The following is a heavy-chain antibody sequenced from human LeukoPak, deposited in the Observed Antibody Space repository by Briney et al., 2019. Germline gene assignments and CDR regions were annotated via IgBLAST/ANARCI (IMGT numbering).Heavy chain of an antibody. CDR1: GDSFSSNY. CDR2: IYHSGST. J-gene: IGHJ4*02. V-gene: IGHV4-59*12. Sequence: SETLSLTCTVSGDSFSSNYWSWIRQPPGKGLEWIGSIYHSGSTYYNPSLKSRVTISVDTSKNQFSLKLSSVTAADTAVYYCARNIFGVVTPLYFDSWGQGTLVTVAS. CDR3: ARNIFGVVTPLYFDS. D-gene: IGHD3-3*01.